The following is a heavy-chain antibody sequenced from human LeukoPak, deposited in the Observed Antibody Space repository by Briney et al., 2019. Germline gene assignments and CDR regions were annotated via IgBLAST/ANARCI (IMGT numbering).Heavy chain of an antibody. J-gene: IGHJ4*02. CDR2: ISYDGSNK. D-gene: IGHD3-3*01. V-gene: IGHV3-30-3*01. CDR3: ARNFSFYEDY. Sequence: PGGSLRLSCAASGFTFSSYAMHWVRQAPGKGLEWVAVISYDGSNKYYADSVKGRFTISRDSSENTLYLQMNSLTAEDTAVYYCARNFSFYEDYWGQGTLVTVSS. CDR1: GFTFSSYA.